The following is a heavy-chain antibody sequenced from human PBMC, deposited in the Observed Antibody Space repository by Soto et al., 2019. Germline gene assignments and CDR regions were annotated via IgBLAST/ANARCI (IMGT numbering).Heavy chain of an antibody. D-gene: IGHD3-22*01. CDR1: GGSFSGYY. CDR2: INHSGST. J-gene: IGHJ3*02. V-gene: IGHV4-34*01. CDR3: ARRPYYYDSSGYADAFDI. Sequence: SETLSLTCAVYGGSFSGYYWSWIRQPPGKGLEWIGEINHSGSTNYNPSLKSRVTISVDTSKNQFSLKLSSVTAADTAAYYCARRPYYYDSSGYADAFDIWGQGTMVTVS.